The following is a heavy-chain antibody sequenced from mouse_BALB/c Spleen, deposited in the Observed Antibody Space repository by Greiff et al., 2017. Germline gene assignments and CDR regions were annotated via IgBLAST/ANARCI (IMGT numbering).Heavy chain of an antibody. D-gene: IGHD1-1*01. CDR1: GFNIKDTY. V-gene: IGHV14-3*02. Sequence: VQLQQSGAELVKPGASVKLSCTASGFNIKDTYMHWVKQRPEQGLEWIGRIDPANGNTKYDPKFQGKATITADTSSNTAYLQLSSLTSEDTAVYYCARYYYGSSYVGFAYWGQGTLVTVSA. CDR2: IDPANGNT. J-gene: IGHJ3*01. CDR3: ARYYYGSSYVGFAY.